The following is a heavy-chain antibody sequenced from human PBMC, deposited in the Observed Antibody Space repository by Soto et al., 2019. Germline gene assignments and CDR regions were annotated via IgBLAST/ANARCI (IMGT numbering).Heavy chain of an antibody. CDR3: AKDGQYGDYGYYFDY. D-gene: IGHD4-17*01. Sequence: QVHLVQSGTEVKRPGASVKVSCKASGYSFTAYYMHWVRQAPGQGLEWMGWISPNSGDTRFAQKFMGRLTMTRDTSINTVYLEVSSLVSDDAAVYYCAKDGQYGDYGYYFDYWGQGTLVTVPS. CDR2: ISPNSGDT. J-gene: IGHJ4*02. V-gene: IGHV1-2*02. CDR1: GYSFTAYY.